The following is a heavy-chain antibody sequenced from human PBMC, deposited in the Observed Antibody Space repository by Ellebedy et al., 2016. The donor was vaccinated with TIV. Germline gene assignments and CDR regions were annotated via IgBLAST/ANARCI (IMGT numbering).Heavy chain of an antibody. J-gene: IGHJ6*02. CDR2: IYHSGST. CDR1: GGSISSSNW. CDR3: ARSYYYGIHYYGMDV. D-gene: IGHD3-10*01. Sequence: SETLSLTXAVSGGSISSSNWWSWVRQPPGKGLEWIGEIYHSGSTNYNPSLKSRVTISVDKSKNQFSLKLSSVTAADTAVYYCARSYYYGIHYYGMDVWGQGTTVTVSS. V-gene: IGHV4-4*02.